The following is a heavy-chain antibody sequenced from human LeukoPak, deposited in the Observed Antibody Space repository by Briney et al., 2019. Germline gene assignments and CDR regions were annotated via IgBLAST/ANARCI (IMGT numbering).Heavy chain of an antibody. CDR1: AFTSSSYG. Sequence: PGGSLRLSCAASAFTSSSYGMHWVRQAPGKGLEWVAVIWNDGSNEDYADSVKGRFTISRDNSKNTLYLQMNSLRAEDTAVYYCARDRVRAVAGSGGRYYYYGMDVWGHRTTVTVSS. J-gene: IGHJ6*02. CDR2: IWNDGSNE. V-gene: IGHV3-33*01. CDR3: ARDRVRAVAGSGGRYYYYGMDV. D-gene: IGHD6-19*01.